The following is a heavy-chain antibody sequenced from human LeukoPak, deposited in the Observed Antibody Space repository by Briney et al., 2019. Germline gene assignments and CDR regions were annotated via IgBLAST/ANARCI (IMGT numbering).Heavy chain of an antibody. D-gene: IGHD6-19*01. CDR2: INWNGGST. CDR1: GFTFTDAW. J-gene: IGHJ3*02. Sequence: PGGSLRLSCAASGFTFTDAWMSWVRQAPGKGLEWVSGINWNGGSTGYADSVKGRFTISRDNARNSLYLQMNSLRAEDTALYYCARIAMAGIGDGFDIWGQGTMVTVSS. V-gene: IGHV3-20*04. CDR3: ARIAMAGIGDGFDI.